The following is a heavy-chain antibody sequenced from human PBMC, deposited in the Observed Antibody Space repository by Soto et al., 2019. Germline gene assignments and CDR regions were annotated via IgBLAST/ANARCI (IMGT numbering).Heavy chain of an antibody. D-gene: IGHD5-18*01. Sequence: QVQLQESGPGLVKPSETLSLTCTVSGGSMSHYHWCWIRQSPGKGLEFIGYTHDSGIINYNHSLMSRVVISLDTSKNQFSLKLTSVTAADTALCYCARTGYGDHFDYWGRGTLVTVAS. CDR1: GGSMSHYH. V-gene: IGHV4-59*01. J-gene: IGHJ4*01. CDR2: THDSGII. CDR3: ARTGYGDHFDY.